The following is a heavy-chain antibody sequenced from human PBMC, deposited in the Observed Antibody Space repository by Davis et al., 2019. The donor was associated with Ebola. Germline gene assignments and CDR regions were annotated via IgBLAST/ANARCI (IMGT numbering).Heavy chain of an antibody. V-gene: IGHV4-34*01. CDR1: GGSFSGYY. CDR3: ARGVRGVMIIRYYFYMDV. J-gene: IGHJ6*03. D-gene: IGHD3-10*01. Sequence: MPGGSLRLSCAVYGGSFSGYYWSWIRQPPGKGLEWIGDINHSGRTNYNPSLKSRVTISADMSKNQFSLRLTSVTAADTAVYYCARGVRGVMIIRYYFYMDVWGQGTTVTVSS. CDR2: INHSGRT.